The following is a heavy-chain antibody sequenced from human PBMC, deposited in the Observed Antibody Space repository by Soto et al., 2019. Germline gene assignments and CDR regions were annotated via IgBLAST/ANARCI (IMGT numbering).Heavy chain of an antibody. CDR1: GGSISSGGYS. V-gene: IGHV4-30-2*01. D-gene: IGHD3-3*01. CDR3: DRGRITIFGVVTPSNWFDP. CDR2: IYHSGST. J-gene: IGHJ5*02. Sequence: QLQLQESGSGLVKPSQTLSLTCAVSGGSISSGGYSWSWIRQPPGKGLEWIGYIYHSGSTYYNPSLKSRVTISVDRSKNQFSLKLSSVTAADTAVYYCDRGRITIFGVVTPSNWFDPWGQGTLVTVSS.